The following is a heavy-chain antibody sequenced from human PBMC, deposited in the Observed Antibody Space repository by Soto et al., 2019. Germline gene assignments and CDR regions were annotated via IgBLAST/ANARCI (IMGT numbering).Heavy chain of an antibody. CDR3: HQGGTYCGGDCPFGYYYGMDV. J-gene: IGHJ6*02. CDR2: IYSGGST. Sequence: PGGSLRLSCAASGFTVSSNYMSWVRQAPGKGLEWVSVIYSGGSTYYADSVKGRFTISRDNSKNTLYLQMNSLRAEDTAVYYCHQGGTYCGGDCPFGYYYGMDVWGQGTTVTVSS. V-gene: IGHV3-53*01. D-gene: IGHD2-21*02. CDR1: GFTVSSNY.